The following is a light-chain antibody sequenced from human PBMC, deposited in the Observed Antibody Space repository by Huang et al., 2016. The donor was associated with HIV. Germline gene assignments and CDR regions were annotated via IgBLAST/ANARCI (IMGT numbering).Light chain of an antibody. J-gene: IGKJ2*01. CDR1: QSVDSGY. Sequence: VLTQSPGSMSLSPGETVTLSCRASQSVDSGYIAWYHQRPGQSPRLLVYGTSSRASGIPSRFSGSGSGRDFSLTITRLESEEFGVYYCHQYDNSMATFGQGTKVDI. CDR3: HQYDNSMAT. CDR2: GTS. V-gene: IGKV3-20*01.